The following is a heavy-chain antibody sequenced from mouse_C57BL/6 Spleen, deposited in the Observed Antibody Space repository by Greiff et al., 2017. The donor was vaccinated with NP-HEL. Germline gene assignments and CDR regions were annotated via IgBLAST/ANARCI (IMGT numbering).Heavy chain of an antibody. Sequence: VQLKESGPELVKPGASVKMSCKASGYTFTDYNMHWVKQSHGKSLEWIGYINPNNGGTSYNQKFKGKATLTVNKSSSTAYMELRSLTSEDSAVYYCARGETGTDYWGQGTTLTVSS. CDR1: GYTFTDYN. CDR2: INPNNGGT. CDR3: ARGETGTDY. V-gene: IGHV1-22*01. D-gene: IGHD4-1*01. J-gene: IGHJ2*01.